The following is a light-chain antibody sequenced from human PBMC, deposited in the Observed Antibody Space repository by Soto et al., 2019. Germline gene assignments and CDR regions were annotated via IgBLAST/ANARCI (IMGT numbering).Light chain of an antibody. CDR3: QQRSNSGVT. CDR1: QSVNNNY. J-gene: IGKJ3*01. Sequence: EIVLTQSPGTLSLSPGERATLSCRSSQSVNNNYLAWYQQKPGQAPRLLIYDASNRATGIPARFSGSGSGTDFTLTISSLEPEDFAVYYCQQRSNSGVTFGPGTKVD. V-gene: IGKV3D-20*02. CDR2: DAS.